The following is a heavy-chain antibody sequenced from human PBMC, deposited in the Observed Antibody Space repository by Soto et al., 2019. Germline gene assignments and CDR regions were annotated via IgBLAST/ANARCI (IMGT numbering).Heavy chain of an antibody. CDR2: VTWNSGGR. J-gene: IGHJ6*02. V-gene: IGHV3-9*01. Sequence: GGSLRLSCAAAGFTFDDYDMHWVRQGLGKGLEWVSGVTWNSGGRGYADSVKGRFTISRDNAKNSLYLQMNSLRAEDTALYYCAKGYRPKRSGGYYLGRDVWCQGTKVTVYS. CDR3: AKGYRPKRSGGYYLGRDV. D-gene: IGHD3-10*01. CDR1: GFTFDDYD.